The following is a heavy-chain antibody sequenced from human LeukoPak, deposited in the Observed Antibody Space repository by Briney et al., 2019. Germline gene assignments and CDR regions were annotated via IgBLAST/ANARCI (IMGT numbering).Heavy chain of an antibody. J-gene: IGHJ4*02. CDR2: IYYSGSA. D-gene: IGHD7-27*01. CDR3: ARRLGYFDY. V-gene: IGHV4-39*01. CDR1: GASIRGSHFY. Sequence: SETLSLTCTVSGASIRGSHFYWGWIRQPPGKGLEWIGSIYYSGSAYYHPSLKSRVTISVDTSQNQFSLSLSSVTAADTALYYCARRLGYFDYWGQGILVTVSS.